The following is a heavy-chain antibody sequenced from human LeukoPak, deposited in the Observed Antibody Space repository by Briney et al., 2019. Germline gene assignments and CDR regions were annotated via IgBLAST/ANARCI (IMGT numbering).Heavy chain of an antibody. V-gene: IGHV3-53*01. CDR1: GFAVTSNY. CDR2: DSDGST. CDR3: ARADYYGSGTLPDAFDI. J-gene: IGHJ3*02. D-gene: IGHD3-10*01. Sequence: GGSLRLSCAAAGFAVTSNYMSWVRQAPGKGLQWVSIDSDGSTYYADSVKARFAISRDSAKNTLYLQMNSLRAEDTGVYYCARADYYGSGTLPDAFDIWGQATMVTVTS.